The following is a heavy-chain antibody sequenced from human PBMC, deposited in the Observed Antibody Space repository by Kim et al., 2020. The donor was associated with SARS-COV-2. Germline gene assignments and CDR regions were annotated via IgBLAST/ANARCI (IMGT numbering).Heavy chain of an antibody. D-gene: IGHD3-9*01. Sequence: GGSLRLSCAASGFTFSSYGMHWFRQAPGKGLEWVAVISYDGSNKYYADSVKGRFTISRDNSKNTLYLQMNSLRAEDTAVYYCAKASASGLRYFDWLSINEYGMGVWGQGTSVTVSS. CDR2: ISYDGSNK. CDR3: AKASASGLRYFDWLSINEYGMGV. J-gene: IGHJ6*02. CDR1: GFTFSSYG. V-gene: IGHV3-30*18.